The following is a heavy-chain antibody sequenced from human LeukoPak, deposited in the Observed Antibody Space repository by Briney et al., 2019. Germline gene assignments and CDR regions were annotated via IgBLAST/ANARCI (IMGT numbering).Heavy chain of an antibody. J-gene: IGHJ4*02. CDR2: LNYSGST. CDR1: GGSISGSTSY. CDR3: ARVPRDGYNEFHFDY. Sequence: SETLSLTCTVSGGSISGSTSYWGWIRQSPGKGLEWIGLLNYSGSTYYNPSLKSRVTISVDTSKNQFSLKLSSVTAADTAVYYCARVPRDGYNEFHFDYWGQGTLVTVSS. D-gene: IGHD5-24*01. V-gene: IGHV4-39*07.